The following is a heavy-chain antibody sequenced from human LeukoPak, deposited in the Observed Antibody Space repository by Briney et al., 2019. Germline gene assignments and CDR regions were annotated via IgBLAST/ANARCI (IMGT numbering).Heavy chain of an antibody. CDR2: TDQDGSQK. J-gene: IGHJ4*02. CDR3: LGSASYTH. V-gene: IGHV3-7*01. D-gene: IGHD3-10*01. CDR1: GFSFSNYW. Sequence: GGSLRLSCAASGFSFSNYWMTWARQAPGKGLEWVANTDQDGSQKNYLDSVRGRFTISRDNAKSSLYLQMNSLRVDDTAVYFCLGSASYTHWGQGTLVTVSS.